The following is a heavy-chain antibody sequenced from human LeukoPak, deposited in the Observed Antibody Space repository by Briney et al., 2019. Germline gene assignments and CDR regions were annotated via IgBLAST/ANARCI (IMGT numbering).Heavy chain of an antibody. V-gene: IGHV3-21*01. D-gene: IGHD3-10*01. CDR2: ISSSSSYI. CDR3: ARVRGSGSYYSYYMDV. Sequence: GGSLRLSCAASGFTFSSYSMNWVRQAPGKGLEWVSSISSSSSYIYYADSVKGRFTISRDNSKNTLYLQMNSLRAEDTAVYYCARVRGSGSYYSYYMDVWGKGTTVTISS. CDR1: GFTFSSYS. J-gene: IGHJ6*03.